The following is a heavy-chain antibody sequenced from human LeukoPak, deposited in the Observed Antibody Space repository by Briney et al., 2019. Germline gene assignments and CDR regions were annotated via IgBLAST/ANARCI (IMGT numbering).Heavy chain of an antibody. V-gene: IGHV3-30*18. CDR3: AKDVEY. J-gene: IGHJ4*02. D-gene: IGHD2-21*01. CDR1: GFTLSSYG. Sequence: GGSLRLSCAASGFTLSSYGMHWVRQAPGKGLEWVAVISYDGSNKYYADSVKGRFTISRDNSKNTLYLQMNSLRAEDTAVYYCAKDVEYWGQGTLVTVSS. CDR2: ISYDGSNK.